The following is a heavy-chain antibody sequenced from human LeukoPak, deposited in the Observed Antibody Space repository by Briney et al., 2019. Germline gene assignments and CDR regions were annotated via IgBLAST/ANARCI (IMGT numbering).Heavy chain of an antibody. J-gene: IGHJ4*02. CDR2: ISAYNGST. CDR1: GYTFTSYG. Sequence: ASVKVSCKASGYTFTSYGISWVRQAPGQGLEWMGWISAYNGSTNYAQKLQGRVTMTTDTSTSTAYMELRSLRSDDTAVYYCARDPMQWLQQPYYFDYWGQGTLVTVSS. V-gene: IGHV1-18*01. D-gene: IGHD6-19*01. CDR3: ARDPMQWLQQPYYFDY.